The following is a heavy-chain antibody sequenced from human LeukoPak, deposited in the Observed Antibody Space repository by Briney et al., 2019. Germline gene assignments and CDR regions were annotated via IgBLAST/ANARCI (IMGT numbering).Heavy chain of an antibody. Sequence: PSETLSLTCIVSGDSISSYYWSWIRQPAGKGLEWIGRFYTSGSTNYNPSLKSRVIMSVDTSKNQFSLKLSSVTAADTAVYYCARCGKYCSSTSCPRPQWAFDIWGQGTMVTVSS. D-gene: IGHD2-2*01. CDR1: GDSISSYY. CDR2: FYTSGST. V-gene: IGHV4-4*07. CDR3: ARCGKYCSSTSCPRPQWAFDI. J-gene: IGHJ3*02.